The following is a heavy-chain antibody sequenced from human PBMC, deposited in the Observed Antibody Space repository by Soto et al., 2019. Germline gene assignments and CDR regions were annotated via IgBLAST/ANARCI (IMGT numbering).Heavy chain of an antibody. Sequence: EVQLVESGGALVQPGGSLRLSCEASGFTFSSYWMHWVRQAPGKGLVWVSRINGDGSTTTYADSVKGRFIISRGNAKNMLYMQMNSLSAEDTAVYYCGRPRYDGSGTPFDHWGQGTLVTVSS. V-gene: IGHV3-74*01. CDR2: INGDGSTT. D-gene: IGHD3-22*01. CDR3: GRPRYDGSGTPFDH. CDR1: GFTFSSYW. J-gene: IGHJ4*02.